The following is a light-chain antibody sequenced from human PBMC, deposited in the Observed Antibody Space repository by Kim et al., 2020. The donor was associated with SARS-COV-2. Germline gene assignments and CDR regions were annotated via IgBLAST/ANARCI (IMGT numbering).Light chain of an antibody. CDR2: DVS. CDR1: SSDVGCYNY. CDR3: SSYTSSSTLV. Sequence: GHSITVSCAGTSSDVGCYNYVSWYQQHPGKAPKLMIYDVSNRPSGVSNRFSGSKSGNTASLTISGLQAEDEADYYCSSYTSSSTLVFGGGTQLTVL. J-gene: IGLJ2*01. V-gene: IGLV2-14*03.